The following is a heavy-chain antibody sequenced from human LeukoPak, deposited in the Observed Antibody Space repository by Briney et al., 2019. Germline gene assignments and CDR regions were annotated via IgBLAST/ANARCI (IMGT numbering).Heavy chain of an antibody. Sequence: GGSLRLSCAASGFTVSSNYMSWVRQAPGKGLEWVSVIYSGGSTYYADSVKGRFTISRDNSKNSLYLQMNSLRAEDTAVYYCAKWFYDFWSGYGDYWGQGTLVTVSS. CDR2: IYSGGST. V-gene: IGHV3-66*01. CDR1: GFTVSSNY. J-gene: IGHJ4*02. CDR3: AKWFYDFWSGYGDY. D-gene: IGHD3-3*01.